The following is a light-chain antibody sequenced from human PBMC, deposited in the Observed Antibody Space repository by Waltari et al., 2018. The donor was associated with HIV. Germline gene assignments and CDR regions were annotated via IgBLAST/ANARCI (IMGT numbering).Light chain of an antibody. CDR3: QQYNNWPLT. Sequence: IVMTQSLATLSVSPGERATLSCSASQSVSSNLAWYQQKPGQAPRRLIYGASTRATCIPAMFSGSASGTEFTLTISSLQSEDFSVCYCQQYNNWPLTFGGGTKVEIK. CDR2: GAS. CDR1: QSVSSN. V-gene: IGKV3-15*01. J-gene: IGKJ4*01.